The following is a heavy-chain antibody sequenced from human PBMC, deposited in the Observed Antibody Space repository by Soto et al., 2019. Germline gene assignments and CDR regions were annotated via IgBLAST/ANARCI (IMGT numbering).Heavy chain of an antibody. Sequence: QVDLVESGGGVVQPGGSLRLSCVASGFTFSTYAMHWVRQTPGKGLECVASISYDGSDTYYADPVKGRFTISRDNSKNTLHLQMNSLTPDDTALYYCAREVASSSWYYFDSWGQGTLVTVSS. V-gene: IGHV3-30*04. CDR1: GFTFSTYA. D-gene: IGHD6-13*01. CDR2: ISYDGSDT. CDR3: AREVASSSWYYFDS. J-gene: IGHJ4*02.